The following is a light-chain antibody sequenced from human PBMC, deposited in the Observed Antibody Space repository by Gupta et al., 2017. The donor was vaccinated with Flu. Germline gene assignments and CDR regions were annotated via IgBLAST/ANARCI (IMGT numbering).Light chain of an antibody. CDR2: GNN. CDR3: QSHDSSLSGSRV. J-gene: IGLJ1*01. V-gene: IGLV1-40*01. Sequence: QSVLTQPPSVSGAPGQGVTISCTGSSSNIGAGYDVHWYQQLPGTAPKLLIYGNNNRPSGVPDRFSGSKSGTSASLAITGLQAEDEADYYCQSHDSSLSGSRVFGTGTTVTVL. CDR1: SSNIGAGYD.